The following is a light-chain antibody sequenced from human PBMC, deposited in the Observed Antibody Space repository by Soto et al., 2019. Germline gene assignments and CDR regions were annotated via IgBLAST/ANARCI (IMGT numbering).Light chain of an antibody. Sequence: EIVMSQSPATLSLSTGERATLSCRASQSVNSNLAWYQQKPGQAPRLLIYAASTRATGVPARFSGSGSGTEFTLTISSLQSEDFAVYYCQQYNNWPITFGQGTRLEIK. CDR2: AAS. CDR3: QQYNNWPIT. CDR1: QSVNSN. J-gene: IGKJ5*01. V-gene: IGKV3-15*01.